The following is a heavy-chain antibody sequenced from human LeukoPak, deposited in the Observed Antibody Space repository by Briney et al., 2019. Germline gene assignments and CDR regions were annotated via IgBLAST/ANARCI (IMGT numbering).Heavy chain of an antibody. D-gene: IGHD2-8*01. CDR2: ISYDGSNK. V-gene: IGHV3-30-3*01. CDR3: VKGHYWDTYGQYSYAEY. CDR1: GFTFSSYA. J-gene: IGHJ4*02. Sequence: GGSLRLSCAASGFTFSSYAMHWVRQAPGKGLEWVAVISYDGSNKYYADSVKGRFTISRDNSKNTLYLQMNSLRPEDTAVYYCVKGHYWDTYGQYSYAEYWGQGARVTVSS.